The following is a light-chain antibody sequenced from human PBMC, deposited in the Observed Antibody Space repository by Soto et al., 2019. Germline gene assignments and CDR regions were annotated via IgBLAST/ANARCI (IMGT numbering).Light chain of an antibody. V-gene: IGKV1-33*01. Sequence: DIQMTQSPSSLSASVGDRVTITCQASQDINKNLIWYQQKPGKAPKLLIYDASDLETGVPSRFSGSGSGTDFTFTISSLQPEDIATYYCQQYDNLPSITFGQGTRLEIK. J-gene: IGKJ5*01. CDR1: QDINKN. CDR3: QQYDNLPSIT. CDR2: DAS.